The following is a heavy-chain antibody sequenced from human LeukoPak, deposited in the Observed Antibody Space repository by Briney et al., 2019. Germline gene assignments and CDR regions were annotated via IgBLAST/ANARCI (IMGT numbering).Heavy chain of an antibody. V-gene: IGHV4-59*08. CDR1: GGSISSYY. Sequence: PLETLSLTCTVSGGSISSYYWSWIRQPPGKGLEWIGYIYYSGSTNYNPSLKSRVTISVDTSKNQFSLKLSSVTAADTAVYYCARHTLYNYYYMDVWGKGTTVTVSS. CDR3: ARHTLYNYYYMDV. CDR2: IYYSGST. J-gene: IGHJ6*03.